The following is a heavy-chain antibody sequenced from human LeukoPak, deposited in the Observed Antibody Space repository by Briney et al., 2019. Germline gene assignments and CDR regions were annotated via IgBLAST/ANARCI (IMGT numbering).Heavy chain of an antibody. V-gene: IGHV4-4*02. CDR1: GGSISSSNW. J-gene: IGHJ6*02. Sequence: PSQTLSLTCAVSGGSISSSNWWSWVRQPPGKGLEWIGEIYHSGSTNYNPSLKSRVTISVDKSKNQFSLKLSSVTAADTAVYYCARDGCSSTSCYEYYYYYGMDVWGQGTTVTVSS. CDR3: ARDGCSSTSCYEYYYYYGMDV. D-gene: IGHD2-2*01. CDR2: IYHSGST.